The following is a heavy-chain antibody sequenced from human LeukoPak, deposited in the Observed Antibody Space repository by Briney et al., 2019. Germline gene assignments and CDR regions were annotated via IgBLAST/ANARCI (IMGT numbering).Heavy chain of an antibody. CDR2: IYPADSDT. Sequence: GESLKISCRGSGYSLTTHWIGWVRQMPGKGLEWMGIIYPADSDTRYSPSFQGQVTISADRSISTAYLQWSSLKASDTAMYYCASLALKYSNAFDYWGPGTLVTVSS. D-gene: IGHD5-18*01. CDR3: ASLALKYSNAFDY. V-gene: IGHV5-51*01. CDR1: GYSLTTHW. J-gene: IGHJ4*02.